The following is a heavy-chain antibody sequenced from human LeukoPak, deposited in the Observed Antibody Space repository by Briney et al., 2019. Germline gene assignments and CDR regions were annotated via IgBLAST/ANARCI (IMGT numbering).Heavy chain of an antibody. J-gene: IGHJ5*02. Sequence: GESLMISCKGSGYSFTSYWISWVRQLPGKGLEWMGIIYPGDSDTRYTPSFQGQVSISADKSINTAYLQWSSLKASDTAIYYCARSRGDNNWFDPWGQGTLVTVSS. CDR1: GYSFTSYW. V-gene: IGHV5-51*01. D-gene: IGHD7-27*01. CDR2: IYPGDSDT. CDR3: ARSRGDNNWFDP.